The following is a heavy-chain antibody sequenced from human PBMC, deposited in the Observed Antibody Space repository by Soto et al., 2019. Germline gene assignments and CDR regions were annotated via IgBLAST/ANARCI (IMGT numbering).Heavy chain of an antibody. CDR2: IYSGGST. CDR3: ARDNRRDYSYGGMDV. CDR1: GFTVSSNY. J-gene: IGHJ6*02. D-gene: IGHD5-18*01. V-gene: IGHV3-53*04. Sequence: EVQLVESGGGLVQPGGSLRLSCAASGFTVSSNYMSWGRQAPGKGLEWVSVIYSGGSTYYADSVKGRFTISRHNSKNTVYLQMNTLRAADTAVYYCARDNRRDYSYGGMDVWGQGTTVTVSS.